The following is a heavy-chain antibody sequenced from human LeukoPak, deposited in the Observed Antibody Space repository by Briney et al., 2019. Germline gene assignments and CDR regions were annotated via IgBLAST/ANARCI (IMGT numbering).Heavy chain of an antibody. CDR2: ISSSGSII. J-gene: IGHJ4*02. V-gene: IGHV3-48*03. D-gene: IGHD4-17*01. CDR1: GFTFSRYE. Sequence: PGGSLRLSCAASGFTFSRYELNWVRQAPGKGLEWVSYISSSGSIIYYADSVKGRFTISRGNAKNSLYLQMNSLRAEDTAVYYCARDLGMTDGDYVSYFDYWGQGTLVTVSS. CDR3: ARDLGMTDGDYVSYFDY.